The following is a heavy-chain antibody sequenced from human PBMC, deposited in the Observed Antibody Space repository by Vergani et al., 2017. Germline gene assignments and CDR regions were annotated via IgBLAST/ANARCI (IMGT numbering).Heavy chain of an antibody. J-gene: IGHJ4*02. CDR1: GFTFDDYT. V-gene: IGHV3-43*01. D-gene: IGHD5-24*01. CDR3: AKDIGGPTRDGYNFIY. CDR2: ISWDGGST. Sequence: EVQLVESGGVVVQPGGSLRLSCAASGFTFDDYTMHWVRQAPGKGLEWVSLISWDGGSTYYADSVKGRFTISRDNSKNSLYLQMNSLRTEDTALYYCAKDIGGPTRDGYNFIYWGQGTLVTVSS.